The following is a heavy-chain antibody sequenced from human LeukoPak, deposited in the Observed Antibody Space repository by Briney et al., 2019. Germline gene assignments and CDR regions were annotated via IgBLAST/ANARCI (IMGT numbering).Heavy chain of an antibody. D-gene: IGHD5-12*01. J-gene: IGHJ4*02. CDR3: ARAPYSAYVAY. Sequence: LTGGSLRLSCAASGFSLDEYDMSGVRQAPGKGLEWVSGINWNGGSTGYADSVKGRFTISRDNAKNSLYLQMSSLRAEDTALYYCARAPYSAYVAYWGQGTLVTVSS. CDR2: INWNGGST. CDR1: GFSLDEYD. V-gene: IGHV3-20*04.